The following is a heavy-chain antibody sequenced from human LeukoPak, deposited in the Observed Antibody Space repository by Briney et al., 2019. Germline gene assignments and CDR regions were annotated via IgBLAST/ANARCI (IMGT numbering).Heavy chain of an antibody. CDR3: ARVSTVTKDFGY. D-gene: IGHD4-11*01. V-gene: IGHV4-30-4*01. CDR2: IYYSGNA. J-gene: IGHJ4*02. Sequence: SETLSLTCTVSGGSISSGDYYWNWIRQPPGKGLEWIGYIYYSGNAYYNPSLKSRVTISVDTSKNQFSLKLNSVTAADTAVYYCARVSTVTKDFGYWGQGTLVTVSS. CDR1: GGSISSGDYY.